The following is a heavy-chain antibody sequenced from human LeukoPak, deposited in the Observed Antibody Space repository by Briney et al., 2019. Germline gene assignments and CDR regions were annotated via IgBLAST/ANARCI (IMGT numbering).Heavy chain of an antibody. Sequence: GGSLRLSCAASGFTFSSYAMHWVRQAPGKGLEWVAVISYDGSNKYYADSVKGRFTISRDNSKNTLYLQMNSLRAEDTAVYYCARESPDIVADFDYWGQGTLVTVSS. CDR3: ARESPDIVADFDY. CDR2: ISYDGSNK. D-gene: IGHD5-12*01. J-gene: IGHJ4*02. CDR1: GFTFSSYA. V-gene: IGHV3-30*04.